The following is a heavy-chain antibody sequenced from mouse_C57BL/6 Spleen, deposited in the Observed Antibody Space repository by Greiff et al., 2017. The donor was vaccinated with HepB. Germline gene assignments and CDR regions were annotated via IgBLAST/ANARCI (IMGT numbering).Heavy chain of an antibody. CDR3: ARGGYSDV. V-gene: IGHV1-82*01. J-gene: IGHJ1*03. Sequence: VKLQESGPELVKPGASVKISCKASGYAFSSSWMNWVKQRPGKGLEWIGRIYPGDGDTNYNGKFKGKATLTADKSSSTAYMQLSSLTSEDSAVYFCARGGYSDVWGTGTTVTVSS. CDR2: IYPGDGDT. CDR1: GYAFSSSW.